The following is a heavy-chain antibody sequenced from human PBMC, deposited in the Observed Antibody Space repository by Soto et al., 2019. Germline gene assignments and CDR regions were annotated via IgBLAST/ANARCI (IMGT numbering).Heavy chain of an antibody. CDR1: GGALSGYY. CDR3: ARGQRFSDSFDP. D-gene: IGHD3-3*01. Sequence: LSLTCTVSGGALSGYYWTWIRQPAGKGLEWIGRIYSSGGTKYNPSLKSRVDMSLDMSKNQFSLRLNSVTAADTAVYYCARGQRFSDSFDPWGQGTLVTVSS. J-gene: IGHJ5*02. CDR2: IYSSGGT. V-gene: IGHV4-4*07.